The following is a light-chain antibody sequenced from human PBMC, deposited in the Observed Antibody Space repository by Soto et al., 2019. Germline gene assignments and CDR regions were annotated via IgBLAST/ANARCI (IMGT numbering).Light chain of an antibody. J-gene: IGKJ1*01. V-gene: IGKV1-5*01. CDR3: LQDLSYPRT. CDR1: QSINAW. CDR2: DAS. Sequence: IQMTQSPSTLSASVGDRVTLTCRASQSINAWLAWYQQKPGKAPKLLIYDASSLQSGVPSRFSGSGSGTEFTLTISGLQPDDFATYYCLQDLSYPRTFGQGTKVEI.